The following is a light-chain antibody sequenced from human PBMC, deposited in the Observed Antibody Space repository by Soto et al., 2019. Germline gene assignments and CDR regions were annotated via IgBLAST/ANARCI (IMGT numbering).Light chain of an antibody. CDR1: QSVSSD. V-gene: IGKV3-15*01. CDR2: GAS. J-gene: IGKJ1*01. Sequence: TQSPGTLSLSPGERATLSCRASQSVSSDLAWYHQKPGQAPRLLIYGASTRATGIPARFSGSGSGTEFTLTINSLQSEDFAVYYCQQYNNWPRTFGQGTKVEIK. CDR3: QQYNNWPRT.